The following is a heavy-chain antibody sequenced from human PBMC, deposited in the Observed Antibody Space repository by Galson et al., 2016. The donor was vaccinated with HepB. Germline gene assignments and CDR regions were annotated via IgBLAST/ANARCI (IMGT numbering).Heavy chain of an antibody. Sequence: CAISGDSVSSNSAAWNWIRQSPSRGLEWLGRTYYRSKWYNDYAVSVKSRIIVNPDTSKSQFSLQLNSVTPEDTAVYYCVEQRKGAPYGMDVWPRDHGHRLL. CDR3: VEQRKGAPYGMDV. D-gene: IGHD1/OR15-1a*01. CDR1: GDSVSSNSAA. J-gene: IGHJ6*02. V-gene: IGHV6-1*01. CDR2: TYYRSKWYN.